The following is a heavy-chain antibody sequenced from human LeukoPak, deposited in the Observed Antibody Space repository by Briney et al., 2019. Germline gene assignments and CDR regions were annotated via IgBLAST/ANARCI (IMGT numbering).Heavy chain of an antibody. V-gene: IGHV4-30-4*01. Sequence: SQTLSLTCTVSGGSISSGDYYWSWLRQPPGRGLEWIGNIYYSGSTYYNPSLKSRVTISVDTSKNQFSLKLSSVTAADTAVYYCARVIVRGYSYGYGPDYFDYWGQGTLVTVSS. CDR1: GGSISSGDYY. CDR3: ARVIVRGYSYGYGPDYFDY. CDR2: IYYSGST. D-gene: IGHD5-18*01. J-gene: IGHJ4*02.